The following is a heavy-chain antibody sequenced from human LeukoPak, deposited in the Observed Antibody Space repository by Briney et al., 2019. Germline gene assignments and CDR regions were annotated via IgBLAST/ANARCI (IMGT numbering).Heavy chain of an antibody. CDR1: GGTFSSYA. D-gene: IGHD3-9*01. CDR2: ISAYNGNT. Sequence: ASVKVSCKASGGTFSSYAISWVRQAPGQGLEWMGWISAYNGNTNYAQKLQGRVTMTTDTSTSTAYMELRSLRSDDTAVYYCARDSGTLLPGYKPEYWGQGTLVTVSS. J-gene: IGHJ4*02. V-gene: IGHV1-18*01. CDR3: ARDSGTLLPGYKPEY.